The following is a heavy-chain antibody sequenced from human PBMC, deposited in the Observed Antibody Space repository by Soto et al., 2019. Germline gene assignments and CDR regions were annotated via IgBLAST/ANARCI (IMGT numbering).Heavy chain of an antibody. CDR1: GFICSSYD. J-gene: IGHJ3*02. CDR3: AKATATGGGAFDI. D-gene: IGHD2-8*02. CDR2: ILVGGST. V-gene: IGHV3-23*01. Sequence: LSCAASGFICSSYDMSWVRQAPGKGLEWVSTILVGGSTHYEDSVKGRFTISRDTSKNTVYLQMNSLTAGDTAMYYCAKATATGGGAFDICGQGTMVTVSS.